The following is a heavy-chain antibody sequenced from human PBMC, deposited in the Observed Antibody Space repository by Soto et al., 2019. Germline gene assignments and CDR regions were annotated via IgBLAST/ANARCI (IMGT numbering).Heavy chain of an antibody. V-gene: IGHV1-2*04. J-gene: IGHJ4*02. D-gene: IGHD1-26*01. CDR2: INPNSGGT. Sequence: ASVKVSCKASGYTFTGYYMHWVRQAPGQGLEWMGWINPNSGGTNYAQKFQGWVTMTRDTSISTAYMELSRLRSDDTAVYYCARDTGGSYFAGFEYWGQGTPVNVSS. CDR1: GYTFTGYY. CDR3: ARDTGGSYFAGFEY.